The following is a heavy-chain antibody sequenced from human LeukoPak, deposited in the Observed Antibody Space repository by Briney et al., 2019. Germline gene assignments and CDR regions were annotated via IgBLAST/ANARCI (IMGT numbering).Heavy chain of an antibody. V-gene: IGHV1-24*01. J-gene: IGHJ3*02. D-gene: IGHD3-10*01. CDR3: ATARGSGGFPDAFDI. CDR1: GYTLTELS. CDR2: FDPEDGET. Sequence: ASVKVSCKVSGYTLTELSMHWVRQAPGKGLEWMGGFDPEDGETIYAQKFQGRVTTTEDTSTDTAYMELSSLRSEDTAVYYCATARGSGGFPDAFDIWGQGTMVTVSS.